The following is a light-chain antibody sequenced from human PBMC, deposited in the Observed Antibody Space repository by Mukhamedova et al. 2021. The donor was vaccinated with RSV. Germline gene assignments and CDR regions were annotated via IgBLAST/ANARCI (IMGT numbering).Light chain of an antibody. CDR2: KAS. CDR3: QQYNSYPWT. V-gene: IGKV1-5*03. CDR1: QSISSW. Sequence: GGRVTITCRASQSISSWLAWYQQKPGKAPKLLIYKASSLESGVPSRFSGSGSGTEFTLTISSLQPDDFATYYCQQYNSYPWTFGQG. J-gene: IGKJ1*01.